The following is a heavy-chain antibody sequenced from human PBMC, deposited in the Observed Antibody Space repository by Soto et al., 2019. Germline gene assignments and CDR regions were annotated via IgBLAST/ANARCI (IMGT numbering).Heavy chain of an antibody. CDR3: ERDDVLCDGGRCYGISLDV. V-gene: IGHV3-66*01. D-gene: IGHD2-15*01. CDR2: IQSGCTT. J-gene: IGHJ6*04. Sequence: EVQLVESGGGLVQPGGSLRLSCAASGFTVSSKYMTWVRQAPGEGLEWVSLIQSGCTTYYADSGKGRFTISRDTAEYTLHFQMDSLRVEDTAVYYCERDDVLCDGGRCYGISLDVWGKGTTVTVYS. CDR1: GFTVSSKY.